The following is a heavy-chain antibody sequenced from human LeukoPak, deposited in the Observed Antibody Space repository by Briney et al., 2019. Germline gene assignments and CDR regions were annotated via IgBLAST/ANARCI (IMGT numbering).Heavy chain of an antibody. Sequence: ASVKVSCKASGYTFTSYGISWVRQAPGQGLEWMGWISAYNGNTNYAQKLQGRVTMTTDTSTSTAYMELRSLRSDDTAVYYCARIVYDFWIVNYGGNYVMDVWGQGTRVT. CDR2: ISAYNGNT. CDR1: GYTFTSYG. V-gene: IGHV1-18*01. J-gene: IGHJ6*02. D-gene: IGHD3-3*01. CDR3: ARIVYDFWIVNYGGNYVMDV.